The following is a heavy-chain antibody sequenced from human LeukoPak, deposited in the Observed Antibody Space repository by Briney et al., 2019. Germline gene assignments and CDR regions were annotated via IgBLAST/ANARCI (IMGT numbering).Heavy chain of an antibody. CDR3: AKPSYNSGWFIVS. Sequence: AGGSLRLSCAASGFTFSSYGMSWVRQAPGKGLEWVSAISGSGGSTYYADSVKGRFTISRDNSKNTLYLHMNSLGAEDTAVYSCAKPSYNSGWFIVSWGQGTLVTVSS. D-gene: IGHD6-19*01. V-gene: IGHV3-23*01. CDR1: GFTFSSYG. J-gene: IGHJ5*02. CDR2: ISGSGGST.